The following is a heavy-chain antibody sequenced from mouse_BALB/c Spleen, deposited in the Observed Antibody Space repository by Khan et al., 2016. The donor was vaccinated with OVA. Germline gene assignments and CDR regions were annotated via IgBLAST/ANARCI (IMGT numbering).Heavy chain of an antibody. Sequence: QIQLVQSGPELKKPGETVKISCKASGYTFRNNGMNWVKQTPGKGLKWMGWINTYTGEPTYADDFKGRFAFSLETSANPAYLQINNLKNEDTATYCCARVGYNGTMDSWGQGTSVTVSS. CDR3: ARVGYNGTMDS. V-gene: IGHV9-3-1*01. CDR1: GYTFRNNG. CDR2: INTYTGEP. D-gene: IGHD2-14*01. J-gene: IGHJ4*01.